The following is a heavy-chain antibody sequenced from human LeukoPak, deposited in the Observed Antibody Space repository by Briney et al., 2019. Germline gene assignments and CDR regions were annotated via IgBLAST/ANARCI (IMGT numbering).Heavy chain of an antibody. CDR2: IDHRGDT. CDR1: GGSFSRYY. D-gene: IGHD5-24*01. CDR3: ARGATISETGYFDF. Sequence: SETLSLTCAVYGGSFSRYYWSWIRQSPGKGLEWIAEIDHRGDTNYNPSVKTRVTISVDTSKNQFSLKVRSLSAADTAIYYCARGATISETGYFDFWGQGTLVTVSS. J-gene: IGHJ4*03. V-gene: IGHV4-34*01.